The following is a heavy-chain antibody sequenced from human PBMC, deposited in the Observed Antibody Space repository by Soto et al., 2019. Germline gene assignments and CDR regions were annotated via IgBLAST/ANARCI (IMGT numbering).Heavy chain of an antibody. D-gene: IGHD4-17*01. CDR1: GFTFSSYG. CDR2: ISYDGSNK. Sequence: PGGSLRLSCAASGFTFSSYGMHWVRQAPGKGLEWVSFISYDGSNKYYADSVKGRFTISRDNYKNTLYLQMNSLRAEETAVYYCAKDGALTTALDXWGQGTLVTVS. CDR3: AKDGALTTALDX. V-gene: IGHV3-30*18. J-gene: IGHJ4*02.